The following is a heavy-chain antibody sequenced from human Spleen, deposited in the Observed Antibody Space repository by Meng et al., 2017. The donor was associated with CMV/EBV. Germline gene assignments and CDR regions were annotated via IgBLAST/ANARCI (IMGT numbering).Heavy chain of an antibody. D-gene: IGHD6-19*01. V-gene: IGHV1-8*01. Sequence: ASVKVSCKASGYTFTSYDINWVRQATGQGLEWMGWMNPNSGNTGYAQKFQGRVTMTTDTSTSTTYMELRSLRSDDTAVYYCARLMKDGEYSSGWTLSGPDYWGQGTLVTVSS. J-gene: IGHJ4*02. CDR3: ARLMKDGEYSSGWTLSGPDY. CDR2: MNPNSGNT. CDR1: GYTFTSYD.